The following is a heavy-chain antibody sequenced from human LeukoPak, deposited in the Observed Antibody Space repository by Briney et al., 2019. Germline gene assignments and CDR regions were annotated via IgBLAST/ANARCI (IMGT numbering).Heavy chain of an antibody. D-gene: IGHD3-9*01. V-gene: IGHV1-58*01. CDR3: ATILTGYYFPDY. J-gene: IGHJ4*02. CDR2: IVVGSGNT. CDR1: GFTFTSSA. Sequence: GTTVKVSCKASGFTFTSSAVQWVRQARGQRLEWIGWIVVGSGNTNYAQKFQERVTITRDMSTSTAYMELSSLRSEDTAVYYCATILTGYYFPDYWGQGTLVTVCS.